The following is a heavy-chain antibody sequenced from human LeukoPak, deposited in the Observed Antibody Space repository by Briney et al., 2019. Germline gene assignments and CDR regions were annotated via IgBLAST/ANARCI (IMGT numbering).Heavy chain of an antibody. V-gene: IGHV3-9*01. D-gene: IGHD2-2*02. CDR1: GFTFDDYA. J-gene: IGHJ4*02. CDR2: ISWNSGSI. Sequence: GRSLRLSCAASGFTFDDYAMHWVRQAPGKGLGWVSGISWNSGSIGYADSVKGRFTISRDNAKNSLYLQMNSLRAEDTALYYCAKDIIPYCSSTSCYTGFDYWGQGTLVTVSS. CDR3: AKDIIPYCSSTSCYTGFDY.